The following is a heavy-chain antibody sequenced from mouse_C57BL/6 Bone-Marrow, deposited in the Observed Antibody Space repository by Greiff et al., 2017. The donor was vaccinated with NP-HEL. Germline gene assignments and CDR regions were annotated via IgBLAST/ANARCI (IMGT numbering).Heavy chain of an antibody. J-gene: IGHJ4*01. CDR1: GYTFTSYW. V-gene: IGHV1-5*01. D-gene: IGHD1-1*01. CDR3: TKYYDGPRGYAMDY. CDR2: IYPGNGDT. Sequence: EVQLQQSGTVLARPGASVKMSCKTSGYTFTSYWMHWVKQRPGQGLEWIGAIYPGNGDTSYNQKFKGKAKLTAVTSASTAYMELSSLTNEDSAVYYCTKYYDGPRGYAMDYWGQGTSVTVSS.